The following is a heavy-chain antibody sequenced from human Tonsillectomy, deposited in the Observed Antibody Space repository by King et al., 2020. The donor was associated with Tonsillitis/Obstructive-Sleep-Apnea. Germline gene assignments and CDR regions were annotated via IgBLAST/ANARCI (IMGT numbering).Heavy chain of an antibody. CDR2: IRSKAYGGTT. J-gene: IGHJ6*03. CDR3: TRDRAARQRDYYYYYRAV. CDR1: GFTFGDYA. D-gene: IGHD6-6*01. Sequence: VQLVESGGGLVQPGRSLRLSCTASGFTFGDYAMSWVRQAPGKGLEWVGFIRSKAYGGTTEYAASVKGRFTISRDDSKSIAYLQMNSLKTEDTAVYYCTRDRAARQRDYYYYYRAVWGKGTTLPVP. V-gene: IGHV3-49*04.